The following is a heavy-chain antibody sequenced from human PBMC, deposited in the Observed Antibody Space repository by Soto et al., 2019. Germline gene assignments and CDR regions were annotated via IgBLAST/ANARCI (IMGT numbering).Heavy chain of an antibody. V-gene: IGHV4-4*02. Sequence: SETLSLTCAVSGGSISSSNWWSWVRQPPGKGLEWIGEIYHSGSTNYNPSLKSRVTISVDKSKNQFSLKLSSVTAADTAVYYCARDPLEQQHEGYYYYGMDVWGQGTKVTVSS. D-gene: IGHD6-13*01. CDR2: IYHSGST. J-gene: IGHJ6*02. CDR3: ARDPLEQQHEGYYYYGMDV. CDR1: GGSISSSNW.